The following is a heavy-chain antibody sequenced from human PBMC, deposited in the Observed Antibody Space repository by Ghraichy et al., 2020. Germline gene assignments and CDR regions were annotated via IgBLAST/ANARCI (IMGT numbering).Heavy chain of an antibody. CDR3: TRVTVDERGYTPFKLDY. Sequence: PGGSLSLSCAASGFTFSRYWIHWVRQAPGKGLVWVSRISNDGSSTSYADSVKGRFTISRDNAKNTLYLQMNSLRAEDTAVYYCTRVTVDERGYTPFKLDYWGQGTLVTVSS. CDR1: GFTFSRYW. J-gene: IGHJ4*02. CDR2: ISNDGSST. D-gene: IGHD5-12*01. V-gene: IGHV3-74*01.